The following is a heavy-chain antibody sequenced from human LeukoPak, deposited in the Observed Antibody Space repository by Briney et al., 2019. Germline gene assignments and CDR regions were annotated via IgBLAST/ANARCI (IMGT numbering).Heavy chain of an antibody. D-gene: IGHD3-9*01. Sequence: PSETLSLTCTVSGGSVSSGIYYGSWIRQPPGKGPEWIGYIYFSGSTNYNPSLKSRVTISVDTFKNQFSLKLSSVTAADTAVDFCAGSLSLRYCDWWGPGTLVTVSS. CDR2: IYFSGST. CDR3: AGSLSLRYCDW. V-gene: IGHV4-61*01. CDR1: GGSVSSGIYY. J-gene: IGHJ4*02.